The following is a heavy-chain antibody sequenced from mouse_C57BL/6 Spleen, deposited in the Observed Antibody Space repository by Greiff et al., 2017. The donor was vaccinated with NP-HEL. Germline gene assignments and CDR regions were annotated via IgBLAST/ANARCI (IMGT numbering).Heavy chain of an antibody. CDR2: INPNNGGT. CDR3: ARKGRAVDY. J-gene: IGHJ4*01. CDR1: GYTFTDYY. Sequence: EVQLQQSGPELVKPGASVKISCKASGYTFTDYYMNWVKQSHGKSLEWIGDINPNNGGTSYNQKFKGKATLTVDKSSSTAYMELRSLTSEDSAVYYGARKGRAVDYWGQGTTVTVSS. V-gene: IGHV1-26*01.